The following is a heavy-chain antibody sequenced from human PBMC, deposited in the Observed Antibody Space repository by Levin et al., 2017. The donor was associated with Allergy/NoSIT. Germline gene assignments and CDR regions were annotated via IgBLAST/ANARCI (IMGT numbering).Heavy chain of an antibody. CDR2: IYLSGST. D-gene: IGHD5-18*01. V-gene: IGHV4-30-2*01. CDR1: GGSISSGGYS. CDR3: ARVAGYSYGYYFDY. J-gene: IGHJ4*02. Sequence: PSQTLSLTCAVSGGSISSGGYSWSWIRQPPGKGLEWIGNIYLSGSTYYNPSLKRRVTISVDRSKNQFSLNLSSVTAADTAVYYCARVAGYSYGYYFDYWGQGTLVTVSS.